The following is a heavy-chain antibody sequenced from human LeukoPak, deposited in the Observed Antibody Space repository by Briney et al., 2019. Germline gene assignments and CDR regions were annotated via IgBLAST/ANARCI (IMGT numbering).Heavy chain of an antibody. CDR1: GYTFTSYY. D-gene: IGHD3-3*01. Sequence: ASVKVSCKASGYTFTSYYMHWVRQAPGQGLEWMGKINPSGGSTSYAQKFQGRVTMTTDTSTSTAYMELRSLRSDDTAVYYCARDITTIFGVVIMGYYFDYWGQGTLVTVSS. J-gene: IGHJ4*02. V-gene: IGHV1-46*01. CDR3: ARDITTIFGVVIMGYYFDY. CDR2: INPSGGST.